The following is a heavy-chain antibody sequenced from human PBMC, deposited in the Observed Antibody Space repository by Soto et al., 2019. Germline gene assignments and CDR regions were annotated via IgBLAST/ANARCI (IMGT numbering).Heavy chain of an antibody. Sequence: EVQLLESGGKLVQPGESLTLSCAASGFTFSTYAMAWVRQAPGKGLEWVSGVSASGLNTDYADPVKGRFYISRDNSKNTVSLHMNSLRAEDTALYYGAKDRPRRTSGYFFDYGGQGTPVTVSS. CDR3: AKDRPRRTSGYFFDY. CDR1: GFTFSTYA. CDR2: VSASGLNT. V-gene: IGHV3-23*01. D-gene: IGHD1-1*01. J-gene: IGHJ4*02.